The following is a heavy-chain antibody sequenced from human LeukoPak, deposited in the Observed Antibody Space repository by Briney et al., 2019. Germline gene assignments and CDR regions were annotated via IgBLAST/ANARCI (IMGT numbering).Heavy chain of an antibody. CDR3: ARGRIAKIVVVHSFSYGMDV. CDR1: GGSVTDYF. D-gene: IGHD3-22*01. CDR2: INDYTGLT. J-gene: IGHJ6*02. V-gene: IGHV4-34*01. Sequence: SETLSLTCTVFGGSVTDYFWSWIRHSPGKGLEWIGEINDYTGLTKYDPSLNSRVSISLEKSKNHLSLELRSVTAADTAVYYCARGRIAKIVVVHSFSYGMDVWGQGTTVTVSS.